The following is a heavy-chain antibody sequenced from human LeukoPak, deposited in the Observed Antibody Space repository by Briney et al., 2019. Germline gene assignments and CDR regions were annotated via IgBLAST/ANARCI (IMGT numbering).Heavy chain of an antibody. D-gene: IGHD3-10*01. Sequence: PSETLSLTCAVYGGSFSGYYWSWIRQPPGKGLEWIGEINHSGSTNYNPSLKSRVTISVDTSKNQFSLKLSSVTAADTAVYYCARLAVRGVIIYYYYYYMDVWGKGTTVTVSS. V-gene: IGHV4-34*01. CDR2: INHSGST. CDR3: ARLAVRGVIIYYYYYYMDV. J-gene: IGHJ6*03. CDR1: GGSFSGYY.